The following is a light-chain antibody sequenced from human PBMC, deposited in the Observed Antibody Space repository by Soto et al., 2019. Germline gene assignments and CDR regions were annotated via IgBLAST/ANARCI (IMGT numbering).Light chain of an antibody. J-gene: IGLJ3*02. CDR1: SSNIGSNY. V-gene: IGLV1-47*02. CDR3: AAWDDSLSGPV. Sequence: QSVLTQPPSASGTPEQRVTISCSGSSSNIGSNYVYWYQQLPGTAPKLLIYSNNQRPSGVPDRFSGSKSGTSGTLAISGLRSEDESYYYCAAWDDSLSGPVFGGGTKVTVL. CDR2: SNN.